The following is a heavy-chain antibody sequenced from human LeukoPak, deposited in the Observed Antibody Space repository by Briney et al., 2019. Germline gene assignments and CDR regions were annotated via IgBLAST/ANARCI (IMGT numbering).Heavy chain of an antibody. V-gene: IGHV3-64*04. Sequence: GGSLRLSCSASGFTFSSYAMHWVRQAPGKGLEYVSAISSNGGSTYYADSVKGRVTISRDNSKNTLYLQMNSLRAEDTAVYYCAKVLRYFMDVWGQGTTVTVSS. J-gene: IGHJ6*02. CDR1: GFTFSSYA. CDR2: ISSNGGST. D-gene: IGHD3-9*01. CDR3: AKVLRYFMDV.